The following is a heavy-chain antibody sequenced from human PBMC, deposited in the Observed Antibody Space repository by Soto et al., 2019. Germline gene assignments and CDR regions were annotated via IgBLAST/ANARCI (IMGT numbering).Heavy chain of an antibody. CDR2: ISDSGGST. V-gene: IGHV3-23*01. D-gene: IGHD2-2*02. CDR3: AKAQRLLVPAAIVADYYGMDV. CDR1: GFTFSTYA. Sequence: PGGSLRLSGAASGFTFSTYAMTWVRQSPGKGLEWVSGISDSGGSTYYSDPVKGRFTISRDNSKNTLYLQLNSLRAEDTAVYYCAKAQRLLVPAAIVADYYGMDVWGQGTTVTVSS. J-gene: IGHJ6*02.